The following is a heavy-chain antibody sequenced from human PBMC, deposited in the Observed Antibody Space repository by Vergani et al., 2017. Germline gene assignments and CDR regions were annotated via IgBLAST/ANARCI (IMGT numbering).Heavy chain of an antibody. D-gene: IGHD3-10*01. CDR3: ARHRGSGGFFPSSYFYGMDV. CDR2: IYDSGSN. Sequence: QMQLQESGPGLVKPSETLSLTCTVSGGSIRNSNSYWAWIRQPPGKGLEWIASIYDSGSNYSNPTLKSRVTISVDTSKNQFSLKMLSVTAADTAVYYCARHRGSGGFFPSSYFYGMDVWGHGTTVTVSS. V-gene: IGHV4-39*01. J-gene: IGHJ6*02. CDR1: GGSIRNSNSY.